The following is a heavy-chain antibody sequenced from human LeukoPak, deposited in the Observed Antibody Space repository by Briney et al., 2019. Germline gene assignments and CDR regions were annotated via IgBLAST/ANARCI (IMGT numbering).Heavy chain of an antibody. V-gene: IGHV1-3*01. CDR3: ARSSSGTYHY. CDR1: GYNFPSYT. Sequence: ASVKVSCKTSGYNFPSYTMHWLRQAPGQSPEWMGSINGDNGNTKYSEKFQDRVTFTRDTSASSAYMELSSLRSEDTAVCYCARSSSGTYHYWGQGTLVTVSS. J-gene: IGHJ4*02. D-gene: IGHD3-10*01. CDR2: INGDNGNT.